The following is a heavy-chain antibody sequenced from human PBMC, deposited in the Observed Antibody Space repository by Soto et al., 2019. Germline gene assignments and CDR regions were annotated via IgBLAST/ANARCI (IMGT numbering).Heavy chain of an antibody. CDR1: GFTFSNCA. D-gene: IGHD6-6*01. V-gene: IGHV3-23*01. CDR2: ISGGGSST. CDR3: ANGSASARPYYFDY. J-gene: IGHJ4*02. Sequence: EVQLLESGGGLVQPGGSLRLSCAASGFTFSNCAMSWVRQAPVQGLEWVSAISGGGSSTYYADSVKGRFTISRHNTKNMLYLQENSLKAEDGAVYYCANGSASARPYYFDYWGQGTLVNVSS.